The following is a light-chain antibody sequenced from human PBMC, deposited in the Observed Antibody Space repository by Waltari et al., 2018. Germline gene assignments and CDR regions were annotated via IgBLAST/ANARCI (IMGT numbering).Light chain of an antibody. V-gene: IGLV2-23*02. CDR1: TSDVGSYDP. Sequence: QSALTQPASVSGTPGQSITISCSGTTSDVGSYDPVPWYQQHPGEAPKLLICEVFKRPPDTSSRFSGAKSGSTASLTISGLQPEDEADYYCCSYAGRGTYVFGSGTKVTVL. CDR3: CSYAGRGTYV. J-gene: IGLJ1*01. CDR2: EVF.